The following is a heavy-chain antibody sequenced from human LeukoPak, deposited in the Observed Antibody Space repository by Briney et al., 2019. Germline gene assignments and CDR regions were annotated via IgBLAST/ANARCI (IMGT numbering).Heavy chain of an antibody. Sequence: GGSLRLSCAPSGFTFSRHGMHWVRQAPGKGLEWVAIISNDGSRKYYAHSVEGRFTISRDNSKNTLYLQMNSLRGEDTAVYYCAKHKENYGDSCLDDYWGQGTLVTVSS. J-gene: IGHJ4*02. V-gene: IGHV3-30*18. D-gene: IGHD4-17*01. CDR2: ISNDGSRK. CDR3: AKHKENYGDSCLDDY. CDR1: GFTFSRHG.